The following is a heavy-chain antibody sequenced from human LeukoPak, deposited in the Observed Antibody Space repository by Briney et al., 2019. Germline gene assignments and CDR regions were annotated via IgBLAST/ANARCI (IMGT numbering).Heavy chain of an antibody. CDR2: ISYDGSNK. V-gene: IGHV3-30*18. CDR3: AKDGESSGSYYFDY. D-gene: IGHD6-19*01. J-gene: IGHJ4*02. CDR1: GFTFSRYG. Sequence: GGSLRLSCAASGFTFSRYGMHWVRQAPGKGLEWVAVISYDGSNKYYADSVKGRFTISRDNSKNTLYLQMNSLRAEDTAVYYCAKDGESSGSYYFDYWGQGTLVTVSS.